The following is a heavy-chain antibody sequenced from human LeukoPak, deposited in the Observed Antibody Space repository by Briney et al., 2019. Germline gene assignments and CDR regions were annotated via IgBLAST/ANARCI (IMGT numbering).Heavy chain of an antibody. CDR3: ARDLEDERTSPFGELSGAFDI. D-gene: IGHD3-10*01. J-gene: IGHJ3*02. Sequence: PGGSLRLSCAASGFTFSSYAMSWVRQAPGKGLEWVAVISYDGSNKYYADSVKGRFTISRDNSKNTLYLQMNSLRAEDTAVYYCARDLEDERTSPFGELSGAFDIWGQGTMVTVSS. CDR2: ISYDGSNK. V-gene: IGHV3-30-3*01. CDR1: GFTFSSYA.